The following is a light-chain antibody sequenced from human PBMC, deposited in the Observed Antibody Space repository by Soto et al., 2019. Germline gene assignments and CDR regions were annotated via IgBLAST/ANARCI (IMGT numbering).Light chain of an antibody. CDR2: SND. CDR3: AAWDGSLNGWV. V-gene: IGLV1-44*01. J-gene: IGLJ3*02. CDR1: SSSIGSNT. Sequence: QLVLTQAPSASGTPGQRVTSSWSGSSSSIGSNTVSWYQQVPGTAPKLLIYSNDQRPSGVPDRFSGSKSGTSASLAIGGLQSEDEADYYCAAWDGSLNGWVFGGGTKVTVL.